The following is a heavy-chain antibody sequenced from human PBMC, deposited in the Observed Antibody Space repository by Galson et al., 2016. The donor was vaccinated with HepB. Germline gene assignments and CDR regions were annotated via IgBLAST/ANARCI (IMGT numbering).Heavy chain of an antibody. CDR2: ISYDGSNK. CDR1: GFTFSSHA. J-gene: IGHJ4*02. Sequence: SLRLSCAASGFTFSSHAMHWVRQAPGKGLKWVAPISYDGSNKYYADSVKGRFTISRDTSKNTLYLLMNSLRAEDTAMYYCARAYSSSWIYFDYWGQGTLVTVSS. D-gene: IGHD6-13*01. CDR3: ARAYSSSWIYFDY. V-gene: IGHV3-30-3*01.